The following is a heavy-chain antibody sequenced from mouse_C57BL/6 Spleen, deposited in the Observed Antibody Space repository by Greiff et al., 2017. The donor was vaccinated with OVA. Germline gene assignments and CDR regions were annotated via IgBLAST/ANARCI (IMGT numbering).Heavy chain of an antibody. CDR1: GYTFNSYW. D-gene: IGHD2-1*01. V-gene: IGHV1-7*01. Sequence: QVQLKQSGAELVKPGASVKMSCKASGYTFNSYWMNWVKQRPGKGLEWIGYINPSSGYTKYNQKFKDKATLTADKSSNTAYMQLISLTYEDSAVYYCARPFYYGNYDFDYWGQGTTLTVSS. CDR3: ARPFYYGNYDFDY. J-gene: IGHJ2*01. CDR2: INPSSGYT.